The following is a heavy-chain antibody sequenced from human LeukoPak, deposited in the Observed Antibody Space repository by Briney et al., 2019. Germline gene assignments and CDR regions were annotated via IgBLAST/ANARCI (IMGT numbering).Heavy chain of an antibody. Sequence: SETLSLTCTVSGGSISSSSYYWSWIRQHPGKGLEWIGYIYYSGSTYYNPSLKSRVTISVDTSKNQFSLKLSSVTAADTAVYYCARDRSGSYYGFDYWGQGTLVTVSS. CDR3: ARDRSGSYYGFDY. CDR1: GGSISSSSYY. CDR2: IYYSGST. D-gene: IGHD1-26*01. J-gene: IGHJ4*02. V-gene: IGHV4-31*03.